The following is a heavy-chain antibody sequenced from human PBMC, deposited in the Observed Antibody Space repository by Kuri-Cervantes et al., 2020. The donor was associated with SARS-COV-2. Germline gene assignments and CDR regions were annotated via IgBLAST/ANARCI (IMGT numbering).Heavy chain of an antibody. J-gene: IGHJ6*03. Sequence: SVKVSCKASGGTFSSYAISWVRQAPGQGLEWMGGIIPILGTANYAQKFQGRVTTTADESTSTAYMELSSLRSEDTAVYYCALGYWGSGYPRYYYHMDVWGKGTTVTVSS. D-gene: IGHD3-22*01. CDR3: ALGYWGSGYPRYYYHMDV. CDR1: GGTFSSYA. V-gene: IGHV1-69*13. CDR2: IIPILGTA.